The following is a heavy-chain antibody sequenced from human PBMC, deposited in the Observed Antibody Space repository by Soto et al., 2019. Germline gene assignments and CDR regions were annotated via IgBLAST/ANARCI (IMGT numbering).Heavy chain of an antibody. CDR1: GFTFSSYW. V-gene: IGHV3-23*01. J-gene: IGHJ6*02. Sequence: QPGGFLRLSCAGSGFTFSSYWMHWVRQAPGKGLVWVSTIDGSGVSTYYADSVKGRFTISRDNSKSTLYLQMNSLRAEDTALYYCAKGRSYYYYYGVDVWGQGTTVTVSS. CDR2: IDGSGVST. CDR3: AKGRSYYYYYGVDV.